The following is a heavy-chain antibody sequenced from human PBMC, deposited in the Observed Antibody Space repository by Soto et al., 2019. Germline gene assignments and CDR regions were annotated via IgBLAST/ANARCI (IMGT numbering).Heavy chain of an antibody. Sequence: SETLSLTCTVSGGSISSSSYYWGWIRQPPGKGLEWIGSIYYSGSTYYNPSLKSRVTISVDTSKNQFSLKLSSVTAADTAVYYCARLGHALFAPWGQGTLVTVSS. CDR3: ARLGHALFAP. CDR2: IYYSGST. V-gene: IGHV4-39*01. CDR1: GGSISSSSYY. J-gene: IGHJ5*02. D-gene: IGHD3-16*01.